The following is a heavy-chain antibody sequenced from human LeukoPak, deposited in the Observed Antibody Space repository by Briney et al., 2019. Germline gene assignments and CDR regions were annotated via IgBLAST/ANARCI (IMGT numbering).Heavy chain of an antibody. D-gene: IGHD1-7*01. CDR3: AKDERNWNYNLASQTYD. V-gene: IGHV3-30*18. J-gene: IGHJ4*02. Sequence: PGGSLRLSCAASGFTFSNYGIHWVRQAPGKGLEWVAVISYDGSNKYYADSVKGRFTISRDNSKNTLYLQMNSLRAEDTAVYCCAKDERNWNYNLASQTYDWGQGTLVTVSS. CDR1: GFTFSNYG. CDR2: ISYDGSNK.